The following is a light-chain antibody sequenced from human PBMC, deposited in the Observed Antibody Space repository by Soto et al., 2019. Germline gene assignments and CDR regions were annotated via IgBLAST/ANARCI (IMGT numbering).Light chain of an antibody. V-gene: IGLV2-14*01. Sequence: QSALTQPASVSGSPGQSITISCTGTSSDVGGFLYVSWFQQHPGKAPKLMIYAVSNRPSGISNRFSVSKSGNTASLTISGLQAEDEADYYCSAYSSSSTLVVFGGGTKVTVL. CDR1: SSDVGGFLY. J-gene: IGLJ2*01. CDR3: SAYSSSSTLVV. CDR2: AVS.